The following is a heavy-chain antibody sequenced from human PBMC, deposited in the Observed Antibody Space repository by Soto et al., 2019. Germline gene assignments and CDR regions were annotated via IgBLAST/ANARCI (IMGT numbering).Heavy chain of an antibody. CDR1: AVDFNTYS. CDR2: TNGRGKSM. Sequence: PGGSLRLACVVSAVDFNTYSMTWVRQARREGLEWLAFTNGRGKSMYYADSVKGRLTFSRDNAKSSLYLQMDSLRDEDTAVYFCAARRHYDLLTGYYGFDYWGQGSLVTVSS. V-gene: IGHV3-48*02. J-gene: IGHJ4*02. CDR3: AARRHYDLLTGYYGFDY. D-gene: IGHD3-9*01.